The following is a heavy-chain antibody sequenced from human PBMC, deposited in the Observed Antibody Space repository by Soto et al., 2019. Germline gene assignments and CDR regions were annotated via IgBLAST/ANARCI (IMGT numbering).Heavy chain of an antibody. D-gene: IGHD6-19*01. J-gene: IGHJ4*02. CDR3: APSPYSSGSYDLSAHPPSDYFGY. V-gene: IGHV1-2*02. Sequence: GASVKVSCKASGYTFTDYYIHWVRQAPGQGLEWMGWINPNSGGTKYAQNFQGRVTMTTENSITTAHMELSRLRSDDSAVYFCAPSPYSSGSYDLSAHPPSDYFGYWGQGTLVTVS. CDR1: GYTFTDYY. CDR2: INPNSGGT.